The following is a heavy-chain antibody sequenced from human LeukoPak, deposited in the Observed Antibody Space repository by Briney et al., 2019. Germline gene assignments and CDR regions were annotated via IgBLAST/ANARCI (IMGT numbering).Heavy chain of an antibody. CDR1: GGSISSYY. CDR2: IYYSGNT. D-gene: IGHD6-19*01. Sequence: SETLSLTCTVSGGSISSYYWSWIRQPPGKGLEWIGYIYYSGNTNYNPSLKSRVTISVDTSKNQFSLKLTSVTAADTAVYYCARGASSSGWYLTWSFDPWGQGTLVTVSS. J-gene: IGHJ5*02. V-gene: IGHV4-59*01. CDR3: ARGASSSGWYLTWSFDP.